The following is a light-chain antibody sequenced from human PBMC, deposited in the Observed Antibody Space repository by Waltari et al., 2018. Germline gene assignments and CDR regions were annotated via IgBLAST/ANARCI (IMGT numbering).Light chain of an antibody. J-gene: IGLJ2*01. Sequence: QSALTQPPSASGSPGQSVTISCTGTDDDIGGYEYVSWYQQHPGKAPKVWIYEATKRPSGVPDRCSGSKSSNTASLTVSGLQAEDEADYYCSSYAGRNIVIVGRGTKLTVL. CDR1: DDDIGGYEY. V-gene: IGLV2-8*01. CDR2: EAT. CDR3: SSYAGRNIVI.